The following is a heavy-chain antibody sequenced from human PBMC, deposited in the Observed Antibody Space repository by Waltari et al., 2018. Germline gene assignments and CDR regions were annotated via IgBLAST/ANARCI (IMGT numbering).Heavy chain of an antibody. CDR1: GFTFSSYG. D-gene: IGHD3-3*01. J-gene: IGHJ4*02. CDR3: AKDHTGFLEWLSFIDY. V-gene: IGHV3-30*02. Sequence: QVQLVESGGGVVQPGGSLRLSCAASGFTFSSYGMPWVRQAPGKGLGGGAFIRYDGSNKDDADSVKGRFTSTRDNSKNTLYLQMNSLRAEDTAVYYCAKDHTGFLEWLSFIDYWGQGTLVTVSS. CDR2: IRYDGSNK.